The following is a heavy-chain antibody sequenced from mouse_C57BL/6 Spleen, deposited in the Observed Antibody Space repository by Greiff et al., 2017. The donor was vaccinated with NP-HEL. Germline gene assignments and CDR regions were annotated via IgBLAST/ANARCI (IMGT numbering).Heavy chain of an antibody. CDR2: IYPGDGDT. V-gene: IGHV1-82*01. CDR3: ARNGVYDGCAY. CDR1: GYAFSSSW. D-gene: IGHD1-1*01. J-gene: IGHJ3*01. Sequence: QVQLQQSGPELVKPGASVKISCKASGYAFSSSWMNWVKQRPGKGLEWIGRIYPGDGDTNYNGKFKGKATLTADKSSSTAYMQLSSLTSEDSAVYLCARNGVYDGCAYWGQGTLVTVSA.